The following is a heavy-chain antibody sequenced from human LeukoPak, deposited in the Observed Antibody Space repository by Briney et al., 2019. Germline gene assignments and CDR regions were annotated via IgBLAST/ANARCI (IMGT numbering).Heavy chain of an antibody. CDR2: ISSSSYI. D-gene: IGHD5-18*01. J-gene: IGHJ4*02. Sequence: GGTLRLSCAASGFTFSGYSMNWVRQAPGKGLEWVSSISSSSYIYYADSVKGRFTISRDNAKNSLYLQMNSLRAEDTAVYYCASWVLLSGASGYSYGYDYWGQGTLVTVSS. V-gene: IGHV3-21*01. CDR1: GFTFSGYS. CDR3: ASWVLLSGASGYSYGYDY.